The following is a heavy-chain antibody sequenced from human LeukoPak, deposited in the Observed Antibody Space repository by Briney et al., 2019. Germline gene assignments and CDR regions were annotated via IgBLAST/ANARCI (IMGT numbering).Heavy chain of an antibody. CDR3: ARDDTVMDYYFDL. CDR1: GFNVSTNC. V-gene: IGHV3-53*04. D-gene: IGHD5-18*01. Sequence: PGGSLRLSCASSGFNVSTNCMTWVRQAPGKGLEWVSTIYSGGTTYYADSVMGRFTISSHNSRNTLYLPMNSLRAEDTAVYYCARDDTVMDYYFDLWGQGTLVTVSS. CDR2: IYSGGTT. J-gene: IGHJ4*02.